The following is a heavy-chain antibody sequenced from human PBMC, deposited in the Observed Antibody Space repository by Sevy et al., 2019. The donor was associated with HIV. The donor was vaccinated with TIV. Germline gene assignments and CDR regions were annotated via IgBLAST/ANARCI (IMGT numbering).Heavy chain of an antibody. D-gene: IGHD2-21*02. CDR2: IWYDGTIK. CDR1: GFTFSSYV. V-gene: IGHV3-33*08. J-gene: IGHJ4*02. CDR3: AGGGGYCGGDCYSIDY. Sequence: GGSLRLSCAASGFTFSSYVMHWVRQAPGKGLEWVALIWYDGTIKYYADSVKGRFTISRDNSKDTLFLQMNSLTPEDTAVYYCAGGGGYCGGDCYSIDYWGQGAVVTVSS.